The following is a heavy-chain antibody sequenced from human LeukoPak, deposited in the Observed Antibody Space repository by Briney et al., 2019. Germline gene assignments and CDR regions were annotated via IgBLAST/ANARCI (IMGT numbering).Heavy chain of an antibody. V-gene: IGHV1-46*01. D-gene: IGHD3-16*02. CDR3: ARVQEYYDYVWGNYRPNYFDY. J-gene: IGHJ4*02. CDR2: INPNDGTT. CDR1: GYTFTSYY. Sequence: GASVKVSCKASGYTFTSYYMHWVRQAPGQGLECMGIINPNDGTTNYAQKFQGRVTMTRDTSTSTVHMELSSLRSEDTAVYYCARVQEYYDYVWGNYRPNYFDYWGQGTLVTVSS.